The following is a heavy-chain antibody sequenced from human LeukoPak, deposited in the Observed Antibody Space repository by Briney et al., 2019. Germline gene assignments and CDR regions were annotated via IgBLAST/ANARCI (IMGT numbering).Heavy chain of an antibody. CDR2: INPSGGST. CDR1: GYTFTSYY. V-gene: IGHV1-46*01. J-gene: IGHJ6*03. CDR3: ARDEIAAAGTDNYYYYYMDV. D-gene: IGHD6-13*01. Sequence: ASVKVFCKASGYTFTSYYMHWVRQAPGQGLEWMGIINPSGGSTSYAQKFQGRVTMTRDMSTSTVYMELSSLRSEDTAVYYCARDEIAAAGTDNYYYYYMDVWGKGTTVTVSS.